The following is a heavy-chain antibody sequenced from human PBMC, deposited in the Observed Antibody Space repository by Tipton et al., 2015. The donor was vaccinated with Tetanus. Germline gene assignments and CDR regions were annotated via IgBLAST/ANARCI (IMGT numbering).Heavy chain of an antibody. V-gene: IGHV3-30-3*01. J-gene: IGHJ4*02. CDR1: GFTFSNFV. Sequence: SLRLSCAASGFTFSNFVIHWVRQAPGKGLESVAIISYDGSKKYYADSVKGRSTISRDNSKNALYLQMNSLRVEDTAMYYCARDRRGGLWLDGGFDYWGQGTLVTVSS. D-gene: IGHD3-10*01. CDR2: ISYDGSKK. CDR3: ARDRRGGLWLDGGFDY.